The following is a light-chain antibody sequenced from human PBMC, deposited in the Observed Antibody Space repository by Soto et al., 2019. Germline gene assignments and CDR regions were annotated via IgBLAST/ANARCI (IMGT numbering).Light chain of an antibody. CDR2: DNK. J-gene: IGLJ2*01. Sequence: QSVLTQPPSVSAAPGQKVTISCSGSSSNIGKNYVSWYQRLPGTAPKLLIYDNKERSSGIPDRFSGSKSGTSATLGIAGLQTGDEADYYCGTWDTSLSAVVFGGGTKLTVL. CDR1: SSNIGKNY. V-gene: IGLV1-51*01. CDR3: GTWDTSLSAVV.